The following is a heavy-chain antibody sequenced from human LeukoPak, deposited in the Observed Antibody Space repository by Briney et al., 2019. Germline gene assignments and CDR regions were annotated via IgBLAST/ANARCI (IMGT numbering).Heavy chain of an antibody. CDR1: GFTVSSNY. Sequence: PGGSLRLSCAASGFTVSSNYMSWVRQAPGKGLEWVSVIYSGGSTYYADSVKGRFTISRDNSKNTLYLQMNSLRAEDTAVYYCASDDYGDPGLDAFDIWGQGTMVTVSS. D-gene: IGHD4-17*01. CDR3: ASDDYGDPGLDAFDI. J-gene: IGHJ3*02. CDR2: IYSGGST. V-gene: IGHV3-66*01.